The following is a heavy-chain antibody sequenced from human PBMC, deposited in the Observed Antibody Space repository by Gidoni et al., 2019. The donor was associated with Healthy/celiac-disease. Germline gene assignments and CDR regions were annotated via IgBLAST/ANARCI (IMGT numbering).Heavy chain of an antibody. V-gene: IGHV3-21*01. CDR1: GLTFSSYI. D-gene: IGHD3-16*01. Sequence: EVPLVESGGGLVKPGGSLRLSCAASGLTFSSYIIRWVRQAPVKGLDVVSSISSSSSYIYYADSVKGRFTSSRDNAKNSLYLQMNSLRAEDMAVYYCARAMGADFDYWGQGTLVTVSS. J-gene: IGHJ4*02. CDR3: ARAMGADFDY. CDR2: ISSSSSYI.